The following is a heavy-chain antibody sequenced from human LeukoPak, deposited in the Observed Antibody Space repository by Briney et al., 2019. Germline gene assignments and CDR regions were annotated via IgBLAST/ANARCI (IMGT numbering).Heavy chain of an antibody. V-gene: IGHV4-38-2*02. J-gene: IGHJ5*02. CDR3: APPPNCSGGGCYPPPPGWNWFAP. D-gene: IGHD2-15*01. CDR2: IYHSGST. Sequence: SETLSLTCTVSGYSISSGYYWGWIRQPPGKGLEWIGSIYHSGSTYYNPSLKRRVTISVDTSKNQFSLKLSSVTAADTAVYYCAPPPNCSGGGCYPPPPGWNWFAPGGQGPLVPVSP. CDR1: GYSISSGYY.